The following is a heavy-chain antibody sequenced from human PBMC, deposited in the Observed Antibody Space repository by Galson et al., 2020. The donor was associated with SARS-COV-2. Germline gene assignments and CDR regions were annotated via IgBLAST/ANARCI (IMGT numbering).Heavy chain of an antibody. Sequence: QLGESLKISCAASGFPFSSYAMHWVRQAPGKGLEYVSAISSNGGSTYYANSVKGRFTISRDNSKNTLYLQMGSLRAEDMAVYYCAREGPAKYNFDYWGQGTLVTVSS. CDR1: GFPFSSYA. V-gene: IGHV3-64*01. J-gene: IGHJ4*02. CDR2: ISSNGGST. CDR3: AREGPAKYNFDY. D-gene: IGHD1-1*01.